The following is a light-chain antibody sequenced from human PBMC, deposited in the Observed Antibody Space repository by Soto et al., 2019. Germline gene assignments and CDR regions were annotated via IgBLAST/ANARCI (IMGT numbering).Light chain of an antibody. Sequence: SVLTQPXSVSAXXXXXVTXSCSGSSFNIGNNYVSWYQQLPGTAPKLLIYENNKRPSGIPDRFSGSKSGTSATLGITGLQTGDEADYYCGTWDSSLSSVVFGGGTKVTVL. V-gene: IGLV1-51*02. CDR3: GTWDSSLSSVV. CDR1: SFNIGNNY. J-gene: IGLJ2*01. CDR2: ENN.